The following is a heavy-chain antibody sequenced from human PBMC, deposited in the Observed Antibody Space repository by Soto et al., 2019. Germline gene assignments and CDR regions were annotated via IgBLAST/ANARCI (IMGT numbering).Heavy chain of an antibody. CDR2: INPSGGST. D-gene: IGHD3-22*01. Sequence: ASVKVSCKASGYTFTSYYMHWVRQAPGQGPEWMGIINPSGGSTSYAQKFQGRVTMTRDTSTSTVYMELSSLRSEDTAVYYCARDRYYYDSSGSDGMDVWGQGTTVTVSS. CDR1: GYTFTSYY. V-gene: IGHV1-46*01. CDR3: ARDRYYYDSSGSDGMDV. J-gene: IGHJ6*02.